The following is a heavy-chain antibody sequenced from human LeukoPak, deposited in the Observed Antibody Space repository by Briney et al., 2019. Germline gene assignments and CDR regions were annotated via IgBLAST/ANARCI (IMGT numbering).Heavy chain of an antibody. D-gene: IGHD3-22*01. CDR1: GYTFTDYY. CDR2: IKTNSGVT. J-gene: IGHJ3*02. CDR3: ARVRIIDYRYDTSGYYADAFDI. Sequence: ASVKVSCKASGYTFTDYYIHWVRQAPGQWLEWMGRIKTNSGVTDYEQKFQGRVTMTRDTSISTAYMDLSRLRSDDTAVYYCARVRIIDYRYDTSGYYADAFDIWGQGTRVTVSS. V-gene: IGHV1-2*06.